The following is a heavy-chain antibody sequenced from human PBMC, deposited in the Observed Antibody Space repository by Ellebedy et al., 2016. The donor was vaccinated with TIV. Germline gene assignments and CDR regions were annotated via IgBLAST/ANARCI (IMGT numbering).Heavy chain of an antibody. CDR3: ARNRLWFGETDGMDV. Sequence: ASVKVSCKASGYTFTSYYMHWVRQAPGQGLEWMGIINPSGGSTSYAQKFQGRVTMTRDTSTSTVYMELSSLRSEDTAVYYCARNRLWFGETDGMDVWGQGTTVTVSS. J-gene: IGHJ6*02. V-gene: IGHV1-46*01. CDR2: INPSGGST. D-gene: IGHD3-10*01. CDR1: GYTFTSYY.